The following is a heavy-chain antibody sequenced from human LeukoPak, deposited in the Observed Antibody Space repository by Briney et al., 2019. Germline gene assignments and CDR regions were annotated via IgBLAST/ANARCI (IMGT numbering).Heavy chain of an antibody. J-gene: IGHJ4*02. CDR3: ARESAGGMVATGGY. V-gene: IGHV1-2*04. D-gene: IGHD5-12*01. Sequence: ASVKVSCKASGYTFTGYYMRWVRQAPGQGLEWMGWINPNSGGTNYAQKFQGWVTMTRNTSISTAYMEVSRLGSDDTAVYYCARESAGGMVATGGYWGQGTLVTVSS. CDR1: GYTFTGYY. CDR2: INPNSGGT.